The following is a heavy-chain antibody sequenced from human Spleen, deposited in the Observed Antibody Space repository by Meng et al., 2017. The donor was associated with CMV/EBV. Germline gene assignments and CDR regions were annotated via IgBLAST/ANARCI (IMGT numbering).Heavy chain of an antibody. CDR3: AKDTGSTSALGTFDL. J-gene: IGHJ3*01. V-gene: IGHV3-9*01. Sequence: GGSLRLSCAASGFTFDDYAMHWVRQAPGKGLEWVSSINWSSNNIEYVDSVKGRFTISRDNARNSLYLQMNSLRLEDTALYYCAKDTGSTSALGTFDLWGQGTMVTVSS. D-gene: IGHD2-2*01. CDR1: GFTFDDYA. CDR2: INWSSNNI.